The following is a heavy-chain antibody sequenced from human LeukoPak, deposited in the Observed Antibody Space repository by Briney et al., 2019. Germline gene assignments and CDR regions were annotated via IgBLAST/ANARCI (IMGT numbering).Heavy chain of an antibody. J-gene: IGHJ4*02. D-gene: IGHD1-26*01. Sequence: GGSLRLSCAASGFTFSSYGMHWVRQAPGKGLEWVAVISYDGSNKYYADSVKGRFTISRDNSKNTLYLQMNSLRAEDTAVYYCAKVRVEEFLGAPIDSWGQGTLVTVSS. CDR3: AKVRVEEFLGAPIDS. CDR1: GFTFSSYG. CDR2: ISYDGSNK. V-gene: IGHV3-30*18.